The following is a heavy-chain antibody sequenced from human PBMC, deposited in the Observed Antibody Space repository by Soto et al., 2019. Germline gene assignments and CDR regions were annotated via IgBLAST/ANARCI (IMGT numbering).Heavy chain of an antibody. CDR1: GGSVSSGSYY. CDR2: IYYSGST. Sequence: QVQLQESGPGLVKPSETLSLTCTVSGGSVSSGSYYWSWIRQPPGKGLEWIGYIYYSGSTNYNPSLTSRVTLSVDTSKNQFSLKLSSVTAADTAVYYCAREDYYASSDWGQGTLVTVSS. CDR3: AREDYYASSD. D-gene: IGHD3-22*01. V-gene: IGHV4-61*01. J-gene: IGHJ1*01.